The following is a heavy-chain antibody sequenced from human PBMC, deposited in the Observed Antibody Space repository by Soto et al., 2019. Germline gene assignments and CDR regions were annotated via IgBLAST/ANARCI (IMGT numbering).Heavy chain of an antibody. CDR1: GFTFSNYA. CDR2: ISYGGSNK. CDR3: AKVEVIVVVAGAFDI. J-gene: IGHJ3*02. D-gene: IGHD3-22*01. Sequence: GSLRLSCAASGFTFSNYAIHWVRQAPGKGLEWVALISYGGSNKYYADSVKGRFTISRDNSKNTLYLQMSSLRAGDTAVYYCAKVEVIVVVAGAFDIWGQGTMVTVSS. V-gene: IGHV3-30-3*01.